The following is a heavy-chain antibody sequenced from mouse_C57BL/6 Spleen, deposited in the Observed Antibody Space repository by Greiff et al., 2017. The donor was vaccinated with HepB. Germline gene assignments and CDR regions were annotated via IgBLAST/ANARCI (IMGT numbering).Heavy chain of an antibody. CDR2: IDPSDSYT. D-gene: IGHD2-2*01. Sequence: QVQLQQPGAELVRPGTSVKLSCKASGYTFTSYWMHWVKQRPGQGLEWIGVIDPSDSYTNYNQKFKGKATLTVDTSSSTAYMQLSSLTSEDSAVYYCASTMVTTRGVYAMDYWGQGTSVTVSS. V-gene: IGHV1-59*01. CDR1: GYTFTSYW. J-gene: IGHJ4*01. CDR3: ASTMVTTRGVYAMDY.